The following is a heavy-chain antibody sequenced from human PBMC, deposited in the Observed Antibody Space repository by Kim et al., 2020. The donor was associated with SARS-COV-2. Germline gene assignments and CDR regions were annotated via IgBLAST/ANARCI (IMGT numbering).Heavy chain of an antibody. CDR3: ARVGHGGAYYYYYGMDV. J-gene: IGHJ6*02. CDR2: ISAYNGNT. Sequence: ASVKVSCKASGYTFTSYGISWVRQAPGQGLEWMGWISAYNGNTNYAQKLQGRVTMTTDTSTSTAYMELRSLRSDDTAVYYCARVGHGGAYYYYYGMDVWGQETTVTVSS. D-gene: IGHD3-16*01. V-gene: IGHV1-18*01. CDR1: GYTFTSYG.